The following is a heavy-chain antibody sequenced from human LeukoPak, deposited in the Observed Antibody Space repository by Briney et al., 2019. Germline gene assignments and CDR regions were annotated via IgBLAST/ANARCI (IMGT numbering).Heavy chain of an antibody. Sequence: ASVKVSCKVSGYTLTELSMHWVRQAPGKGLEWMGGFDPEDGETIYAQKFQGRVTMTEDTSTDTAYMELSSLRSEDTAVYYCATDLYCSSTSCYTGWGQGTLVTVSS. CDR1: GYTLTELS. V-gene: IGHV1-24*01. D-gene: IGHD2-2*02. CDR3: ATDLYCSSTSCYTG. J-gene: IGHJ4*02. CDR2: FDPEDGET.